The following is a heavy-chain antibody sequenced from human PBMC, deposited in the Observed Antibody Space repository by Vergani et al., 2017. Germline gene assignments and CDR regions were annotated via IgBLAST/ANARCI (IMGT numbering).Heavy chain of an antibody. D-gene: IGHD5-18*01. V-gene: IGHV3-11*04. Sequence: QVQLVESGGGLFKPGGSLRLSCAASGFTFSDYYMSWIRQAPGKGLEWVSYISRSGSTIYYADSVKGRFTISRDKAKNSLNLQMTSLRAEDTAVYYCARAQGDKAMTYFGYGGQGTRVTVSS. CDR3: ARAQGDKAMTYFGY. CDR2: ISRSGSTI. J-gene: IGHJ4*02. CDR1: GFTFSDYY.